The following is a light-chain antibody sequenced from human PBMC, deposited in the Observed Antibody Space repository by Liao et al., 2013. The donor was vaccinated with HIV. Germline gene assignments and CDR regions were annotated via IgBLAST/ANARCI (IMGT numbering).Light chain of an antibody. CDR3: QAWDSSTAYV. CDR1: KLGDKY. V-gene: IGLV3-1*01. J-gene: IGLJ1*01. Sequence: SYELAQPPSVSVSPGQTASITCSGDKLGDKYASWYQQKPGQSPGRFSGSNSGNTATLTISGTQAMDEADYYCQAWDSSTAYVFGTGTKVTVL.